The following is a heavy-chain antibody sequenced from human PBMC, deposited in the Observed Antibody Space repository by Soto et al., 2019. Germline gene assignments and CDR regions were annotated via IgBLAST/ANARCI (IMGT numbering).Heavy chain of an antibody. J-gene: IGHJ6*03. V-gene: IGHV4-59*08. CDR1: GGSISSYY. Sequence: PSETLSLTCTVSGGSISSYYWSWIRQPPGKGLEWIGYIYYSGSTNYNPSLKSRVTISVDTSKNQFSLKLSSVTAADTAVYYCARLHTRVPAALLPFSYMDGWGKGTTVTVSS. CDR3: ARLHTRVPAALLPFSYMDG. D-gene: IGHD2-2*01. CDR2: IYYSGST.